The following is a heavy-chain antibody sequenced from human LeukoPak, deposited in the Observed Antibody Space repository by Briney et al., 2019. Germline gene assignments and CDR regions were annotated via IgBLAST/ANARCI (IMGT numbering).Heavy chain of an antibody. D-gene: IGHD1-14*01. CDR3: AKGPITYGTYYFDY. CDR2: VSVSGVTT. V-gene: IGHV3-23*01. J-gene: IGHJ4*02. Sequence: GSLRLSCAASGFTFSSYAMSWVRQAPGKGPEWVSTVSVSGVTTNNADSVKGRLTISRDNSKNTLYLHMNSLRAEDTAVYFCAKGPITYGTYYFDYWGQGALVTVSS. CDR1: GFTFSSYA.